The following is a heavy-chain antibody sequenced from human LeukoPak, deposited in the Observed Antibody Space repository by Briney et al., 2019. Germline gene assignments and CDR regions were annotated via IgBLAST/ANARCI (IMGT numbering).Heavy chain of an antibody. D-gene: IGHD3-22*01. J-gene: IGHJ4*02. CDR1: GGSFSGYY. Sequence: SETLSLTCAVYGGSFSGYYWSWIRQPPGKGLEWIGEINHSGSTNYNPSLKSRVTISVDTSKNQSSLKLSSVTAADTAVYYCARRYDSSGYYYGYFDYWGQGTLVTVSS. V-gene: IGHV4-34*01. CDR3: ARRYDSSGYYYGYFDY. CDR2: INHSGST.